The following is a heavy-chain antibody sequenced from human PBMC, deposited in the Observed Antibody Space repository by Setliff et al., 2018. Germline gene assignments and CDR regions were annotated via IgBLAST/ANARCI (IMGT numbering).Heavy chain of an antibody. V-gene: IGHV3-74*01. Sequence: HPGGSLRLSCAASGFTFSRYWMHWVRQAPGKGLLWVSLIESDGSNPGYAYSLRGRFTISRDNAKNMLYLQMNRLRAEDTAVYYGARGIAAAGSLDYWGPGTLVTVSS. CDR1: GFTFSRYW. D-gene: IGHD6-13*01. J-gene: IGHJ4*02. CDR3: ARGIAAAGSLDY. CDR2: IESDGSNP.